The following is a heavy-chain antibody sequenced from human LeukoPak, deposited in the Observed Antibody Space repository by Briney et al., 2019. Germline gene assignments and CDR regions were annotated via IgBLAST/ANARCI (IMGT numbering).Heavy chain of an antibody. CDR3: ARDSSGWYWFDP. CDR2: INHSGST. CDR1: GGSFSGYY. Sequence: SETLPLTCAVYGGSFSGYYWSWIRQPPGKGLEWIGEINHSGSTNYNPSLKSRVTISVDTSKNQFSLKLSSVTAADTAVYYCARDSSGWYWFDPWGQGTLVTVSS. D-gene: IGHD6-19*01. V-gene: IGHV4-34*01. J-gene: IGHJ5*02.